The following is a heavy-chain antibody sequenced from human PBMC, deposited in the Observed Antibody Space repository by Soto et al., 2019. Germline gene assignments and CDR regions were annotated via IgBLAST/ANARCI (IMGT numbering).Heavy chain of an antibody. V-gene: IGHV4-4*07. D-gene: IGHD3-3*01. CDR3: ARDNNDFWSLYPLAFDY. Sequence: SETLALTCTVSGGSLTKYYWSWIRQPAGKGLEWIGRVSTSGNVVSKASLRSRLTMSVDTSKNQFSLRLTSVTAADTAVYYCARDNNDFWSLYPLAFDYWGQGALVTVSS. J-gene: IGHJ4*02. CDR1: GGSLTKYY. CDR2: VSTSGNV.